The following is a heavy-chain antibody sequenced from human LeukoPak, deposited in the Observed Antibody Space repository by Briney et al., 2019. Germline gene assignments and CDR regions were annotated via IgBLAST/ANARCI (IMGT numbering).Heavy chain of an antibody. D-gene: IGHD3-22*01. CDR1: GYTLTGYY. Sequence: ASVKVSCKASGYTLTGYYMHWVRQAPGQGLEWMGWINPNSGGTNYAQKFQGRVTMTRDTSISTAYMELSRLRSDDTAVYYCARTHYYDSSGRPAGFDPWGQGTLVTVSS. CDR2: INPNSGGT. J-gene: IGHJ5*02. V-gene: IGHV1-2*02. CDR3: ARTHYYDSSGRPAGFDP.